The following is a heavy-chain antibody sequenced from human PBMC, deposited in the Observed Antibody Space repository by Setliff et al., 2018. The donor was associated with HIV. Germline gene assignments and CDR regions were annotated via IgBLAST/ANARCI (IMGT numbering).Heavy chain of an antibody. J-gene: IGHJ6*02. V-gene: IGHV4-39*01. CDR3: ARRIHPGSSWIYYYYYYGMDV. D-gene: IGHD6-13*01. CDR1: GGSVSTSSYS. Sequence: SETLSLTCTVSGGSVSTSSYSWGWIRQPPGKGLEWIGSIYYSGSTYYNPSLKSRVTISVDTSKNQFSLKLSSVTAADTAVYYCARRIHPGSSWIYYYYYYGMDVWGQGTTVTVSS. CDR2: IYYSGST.